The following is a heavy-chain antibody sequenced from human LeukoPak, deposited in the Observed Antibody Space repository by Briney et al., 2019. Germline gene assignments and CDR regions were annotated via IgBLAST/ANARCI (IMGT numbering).Heavy chain of an antibody. CDR3: AKEGKLGLDY. J-gene: IGHJ4*02. Sequence: GGSLRLSCAASGFTFSSYAMTWARQAPGKGLEWVSGITGSGGSTTYADSVKGQFTISRDNSKNTLYLQMNSLRAEDTAVHYCAKEGKLGLDYWGQGTLVTVSS. CDR2: ITGSGGST. V-gene: IGHV3-23*01. CDR1: GFTFSSYA. D-gene: IGHD3-10*01.